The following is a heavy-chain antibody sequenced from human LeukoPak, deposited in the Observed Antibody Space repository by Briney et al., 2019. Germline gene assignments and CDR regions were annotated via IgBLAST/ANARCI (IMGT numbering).Heavy chain of an antibody. J-gene: IGHJ4*02. Sequence: SETLSLTCAVYGGSFSGYYWSWIRQPPGKGLEWIGEINHSESTNYNPSLKSRITISVDTSKNQFSLKLSSVTAADTAVYYCAGPVGATTQIDYWGQGTLVTVSS. CDR3: AGPVGATTQIDY. CDR2: INHSEST. V-gene: IGHV4-34*01. D-gene: IGHD1-26*01. CDR1: GGSFSGYY.